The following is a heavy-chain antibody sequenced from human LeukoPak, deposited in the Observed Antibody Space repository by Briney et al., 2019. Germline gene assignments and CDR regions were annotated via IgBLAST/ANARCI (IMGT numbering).Heavy chain of an antibody. Sequence: GGSLRLSCTASGFTFGDYAMTWVRQAPGKGLEWVGFIRSNLYGGTPEYAASAKGRFNISRDDSNSITYLEMDGLKTDDTAVYYCTRDQTPYYWGQEALVTASS. CDR1: GFTFGDYA. CDR3: TRDQTPYY. V-gene: IGHV3-49*04. J-gene: IGHJ4*02. CDR2: IRSNLYGGTP.